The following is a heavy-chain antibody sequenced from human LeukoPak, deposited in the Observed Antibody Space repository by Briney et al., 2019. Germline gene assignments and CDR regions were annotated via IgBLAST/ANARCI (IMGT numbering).Heavy chain of an antibody. CDR1: GYTLTELS. J-gene: IGHJ4*02. V-gene: IGHV1-24*01. Sequence: ASVKVSCKVSGYTLTELSMHWVRQAPGKGLEWMGGFDPEDGETIYAQKFQGRVTMTRNTSISTAYMELSSLRSEDTAVYYCAREVGSRHDYWGQGTLVTVSS. CDR2: FDPEDGET. CDR3: AREVGSRHDY. D-gene: IGHD2-2*01.